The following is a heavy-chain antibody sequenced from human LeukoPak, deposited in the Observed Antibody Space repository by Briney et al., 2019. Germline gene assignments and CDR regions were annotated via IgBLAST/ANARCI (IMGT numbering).Heavy chain of an antibody. CDR3: ARDRQLELRRFRGPYFDY. Sequence: GASVKVSCKASGYTFNNYFIYWVREAHGQGLEWMGWINPNSGGTNYAQKFQGRVTMTRDTSISTAYMELSRLRSDDTAVYYCARDRQLELRRFRGPYFDYWGQGTLVTVSS. J-gene: IGHJ4*02. CDR2: INPNSGGT. D-gene: IGHD1-7*01. V-gene: IGHV1-2*02. CDR1: GYTFNNYF.